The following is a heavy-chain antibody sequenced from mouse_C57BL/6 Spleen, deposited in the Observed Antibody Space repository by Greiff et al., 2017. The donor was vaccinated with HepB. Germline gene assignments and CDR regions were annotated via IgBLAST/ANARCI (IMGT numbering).Heavy chain of an antibody. CDR2: FYPGSGSI. CDR3: ARHWIYDGYYVEFDY. J-gene: IGHJ2*01. CDR1: GYTFTEYT. V-gene: IGHV1-62-2*01. D-gene: IGHD2-3*01. Sequence: QVQLQQSGAELVKPGASVKLSCKASGYTFTEYTIHWVKQRSGQGLEWIGWFYPGSGSIKYNEKFKDKATLTADKSSSTVYMELSRLTSKDSSVYFCARHWIYDGYYVEFDYWRQGTTLTVSS.